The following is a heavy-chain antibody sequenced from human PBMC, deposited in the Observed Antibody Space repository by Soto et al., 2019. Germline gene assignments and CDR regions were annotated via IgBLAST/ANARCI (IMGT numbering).Heavy chain of an antibody. CDR1: GFTFSSYA. D-gene: IGHD3-10*01. Sequence: EVQLLESGGGLVQPGGSLRLSCAASGFTFSSYAMSWVRQAPGKGLEWVSAISGRGGSTYYADSVKGRFTISRDNSKNTLYLQMNSLRAEDTAVYYCAKVSHYYGSGSYYSHWGQGTLVTVSS. CDR3: AKVSHYYGSGSYYSH. V-gene: IGHV3-23*01. J-gene: IGHJ4*02. CDR2: ISGRGGST.